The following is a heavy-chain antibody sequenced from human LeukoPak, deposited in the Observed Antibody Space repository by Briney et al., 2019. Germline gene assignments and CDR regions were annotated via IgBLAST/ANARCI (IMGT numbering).Heavy chain of an antibody. Sequence: QSGGSLRLSCAASGFGLSGNAVSWVRQAPGKRPEWVAGIGPDDATFYPASVRGRFTISRDTSQNTMYLQMNSLRAEDTALYYCAKGNLQLGQDACDIWGQGTMVTVSS. V-gene: IGHV3-23*01. J-gene: IGHJ3*02. CDR3: AKGNLQLGQDACDI. CDR2: IGPDDAT. D-gene: IGHD5-18*01. CDR1: GFGLSGNA.